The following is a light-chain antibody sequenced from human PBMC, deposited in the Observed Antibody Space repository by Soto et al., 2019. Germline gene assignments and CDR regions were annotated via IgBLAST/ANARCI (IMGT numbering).Light chain of an antibody. CDR2: HAS. J-gene: IGKJ3*01. Sequence: DIQMTQSPSSVSASVGDRVTITCRASQNINTWLAWFQQVPGKAPKLLIYHASKLQSGVPSRFSGSGSGTDFTLTISSLQPEDFATYYCQQATSCPFAFGPGTKVDI. CDR3: QQATSCPFA. CDR1: QNINTW. V-gene: IGKV1-12*01.